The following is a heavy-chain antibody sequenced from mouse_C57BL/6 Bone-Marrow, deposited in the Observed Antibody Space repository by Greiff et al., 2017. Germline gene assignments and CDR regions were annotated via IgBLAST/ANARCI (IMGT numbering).Heavy chain of an antibody. CDR2: INPYNGGT. CDR1: GYTFTDYY. J-gene: IGHJ1*03. CDR3: ARGGFDV. Sequence: EVHLVESGPVLVKPGASVKMSCKASGYTFTDYYMNWVKQSHGKSLEWIGVINPYNGGTSYNQKFKGKATLTVDKSSSTAYMELNSLTSEDSAVYYCARGGFDVWGTGTTVTVSS. V-gene: IGHV1-19*01.